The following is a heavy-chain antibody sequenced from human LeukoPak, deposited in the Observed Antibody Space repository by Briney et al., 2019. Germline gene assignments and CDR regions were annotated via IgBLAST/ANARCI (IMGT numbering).Heavy chain of an antibody. CDR1: RYTFTSYG. V-gene: IGHV1-18*01. D-gene: IGHD6-6*01. CDR2: ISAYNGNT. CDR3: ARIAARQDYFDY. Sequence: ASVKVSCKAARYTFTSYGISWVRQAPGQGLEWMGWISAYNGNTNYAQKLQGRVTMTTDTSTSTAYMELRSLRSDDTAVYYCARIAARQDYFDYWGQGTLVPVSS. J-gene: IGHJ4*02.